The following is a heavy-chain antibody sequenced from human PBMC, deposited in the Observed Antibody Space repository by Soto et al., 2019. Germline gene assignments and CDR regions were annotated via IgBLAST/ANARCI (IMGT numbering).Heavy chain of an antibody. J-gene: IGHJ6*02. D-gene: IGHD2-21*01. CDR2: ISYDGSNK. V-gene: IGHV3-30*18. Sequence: PGGSLRLSCAASGFTFSSYGMHWVRQAPGKGLEWVAVISYDGSNKYCADSVKGRFTISRDNSKNTLYLQMNSLRAEDTAVYYCAKGPHSPTYYYYGMDVWGQGTTVTVSS. CDR3: AKGPHSPTYYYYGMDV. CDR1: GFTFSSYG.